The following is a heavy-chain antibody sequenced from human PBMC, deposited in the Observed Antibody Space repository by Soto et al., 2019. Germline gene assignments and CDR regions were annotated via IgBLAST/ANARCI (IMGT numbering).Heavy chain of an antibody. Sequence: QVQLVQSGAEMKKPGSSVKVSCQSSGGTFNTYAMNWVRQAPGQGPEWMGDISPMFGAANYAPKFQGRVTITAGESTGTSYMQLSSVTSEHTALYFCAREVQVHTPAFVYWGQGTLVTVSS. CDR1: GGTFNTYA. V-gene: IGHV1-69*19. J-gene: IGHJ4*02. CDR3: AREVQVHTPAFVY. CDR2: ISPMFGAA. D-gene: IGHD3-10*01.